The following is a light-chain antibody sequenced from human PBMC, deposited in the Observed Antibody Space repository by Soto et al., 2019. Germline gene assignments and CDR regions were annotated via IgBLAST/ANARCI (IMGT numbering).Light chain of an antibody. CDR3: SSYAGSNNLV. CDR1: SSDVGGYNY. V-gene: IGLV2-8*01. Sequence: QSVLTQPPSASGSPGQSFTIPCTGTSSDVGGYNYVSWYQHHPGKAPKLMIYEVNKRPSEVPDRFSASKSGNTASLTVSGLQAEDEADYYCSSYAGSNNLVFGTGTKVTVL. J-gene: IGLJ1*01. CDR2: EVN.